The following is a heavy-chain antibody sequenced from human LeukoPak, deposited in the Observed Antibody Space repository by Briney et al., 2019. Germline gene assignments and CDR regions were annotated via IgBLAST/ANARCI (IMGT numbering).Heavy chain of an antibody. CDR3: ARGGDYDSSGYYSGYNWFDP. V-gene: IGHV4-30-2*01. Sequence: PSETLSLTCAVSGGSISSGGYSWSWIRQPPGKGLEWIGYIYHSGSTYYNPSLKSRVTISVDRSKNQFSLKLSSVTAADTAVYYCARGGDYDSSGYYSGYNWFDPWGQGTLVTVSS. CDR2: IYHSGST. D-gene: IGHD3-22*01. CDR1: GGSISSGGYS. J-gene: IGHJ5*02.